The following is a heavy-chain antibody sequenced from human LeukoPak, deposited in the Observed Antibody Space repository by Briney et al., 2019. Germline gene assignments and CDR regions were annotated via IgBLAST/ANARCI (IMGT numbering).Heavy chain of an antibody. J-gene: IGHJ5*02. CDR3: AKEMYSSSSWDWFDP. D-gene: IGHD6-6*01. CDR2: ISYDGSNK. V-gene: IGHV3-30*18. CDR1: GFTFSSYG. Sequence: GGSLILSCAASGFTFSSYGMHWVRPAPGKGLEWVAVISYDGSNKYYADSVKGRFTISRDNSKNTLYLQMNSLRAEDTAVYYCAKEMYSSSSWDWFDPWGQGTLVTVSS.